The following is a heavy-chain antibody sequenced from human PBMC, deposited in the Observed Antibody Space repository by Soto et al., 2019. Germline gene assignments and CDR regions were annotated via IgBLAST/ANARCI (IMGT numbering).Heavy chain of an antibody. D-gene: IGHD3-10*01. V-gene: IGHV1-69*06. CDR2: IIPIFGTA. Sequence: SVKVSCKASGGTFSSYAISWVRQAPGQGLEWMGGIIPIFGTANYAQKFQGRVTITADKSTSTAYMELSSLRSEDTAVYYCARAGFGSLWFGELLSTYYFDYWGQGTLVTVSS. CDR3: ARAGFGSLWFGELLSTYYFDY. J-gene: IGHJ4*02. CDR1: GGTFSSYA.